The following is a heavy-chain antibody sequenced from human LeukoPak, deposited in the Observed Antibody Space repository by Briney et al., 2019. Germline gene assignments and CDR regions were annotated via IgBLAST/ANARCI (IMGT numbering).Heavy chain of an antibody. V-gene: IGHV4-59*11. CDR1: GGSISSHS. CDR2: IFYTGST. Sequence: SETLSLTCTVSGGSISSHSWSWIRQPPGKGLEWIGDIFYTGSTNHNPSLKSRVTMSVDTSKNQFSLKLSSVTAADSAVYYCARNFYDYKSNPDTWFDPWGQGTLVTVSS. D-gene: IGHD2/OR15-2a*01. J-gene: IGHJ5*02. CDR3: ARNFYDYKSNPDTWFDP.